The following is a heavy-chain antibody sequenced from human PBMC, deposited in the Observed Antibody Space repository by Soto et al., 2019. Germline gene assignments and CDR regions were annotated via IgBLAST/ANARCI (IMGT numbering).Heavy chain of an antibody. J-gene: IGHJ3*02. Sequence: SVKVSCKASGGTFSSYAISGVRQAPGQGLEWMGGIIPIFGTANYAQKFQGRVTITADESTSTAYMELSSLRSEDTAVYYCARGGQIARWGDDAFDILGQRIIFTL. CDR1: GGTFSSYA. V-gene: IGHV1-69*13. D-gene: IGHD3-16*01. CDR3: ARGGQIARWGDDAFDI. CDR2: IIPIFGTA.